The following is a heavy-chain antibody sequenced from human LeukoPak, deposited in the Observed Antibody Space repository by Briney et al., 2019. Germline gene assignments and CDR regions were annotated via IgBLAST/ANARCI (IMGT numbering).Heavy chain of an antibody. CDR1: GFTFSSYE. Sequence: PGGSLRLSCAASGFTFSSYEMNWVRQAPGKGLEWVSYISSSGSTIYYADSVKGRFTISRDNAKNSLYLQMNSLRAEDTAVYYCARGLPTRGASDAFDIWGQGTMVTVSS. CDR3: ARGLPTRGASDAFDI. CDR2: ISSSGSTI. J-gene: IGHJ3*02. D-gene: IGHD2-21*01. V-gene: IGHV3-48*03.